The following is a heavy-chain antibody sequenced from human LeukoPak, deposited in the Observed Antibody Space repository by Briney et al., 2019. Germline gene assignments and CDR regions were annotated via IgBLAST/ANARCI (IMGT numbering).Heavy chain of an antibody. D-gene: IGHD3-22*01. CDR2: IKQDGNEK. CDR1: GFTFSTYW. V-gene: IGHV3-7*01. CDR3: ARSNYYYDSSGYYYGAFDI. Sequence: GGSLRLSCAASGFTFSTYWMSWVRQAPGKGLEWVANIKQDGNEKHYMDSVKGRFTISRDDAKNSLYLQMNSLRAEDTAVYYCARSNYYYDSSGYYYGAFDIWGQGTMVTVSS. J-gene: IGHJ3*02.